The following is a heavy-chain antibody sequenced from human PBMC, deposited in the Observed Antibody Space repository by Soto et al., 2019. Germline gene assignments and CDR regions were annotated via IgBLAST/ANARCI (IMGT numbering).Heavy chain of an antibody. D-gene: IGHD6-13*01. Sequence: AGGSLRLSYAASGFTFSTYGMHWVRQAPGKGLEWVAAMSYDGTKQYYVDSVKGRFTISRDNSRNTLFLQLNSLRDEDTAVYYCAKEYGSTWIDHWGQGTPVTVSS. V-gene: IGHV3-30*18. CDR1: GFTFSTYG. CDR3: AKEYGSTWIDH. CDR2: MSYDGTKQ. J-gene: IGHJ4*02.